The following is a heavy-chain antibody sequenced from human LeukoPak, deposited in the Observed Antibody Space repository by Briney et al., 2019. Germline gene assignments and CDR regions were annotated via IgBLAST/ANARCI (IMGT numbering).Heavy chain of an antibody. V-gene: IGHV1-69*05. D-gene: IGHD5-12*01. CDR3: ASERGYSGYFDY. CDR1: GGTFSSYA. CDR2: IIPIFGTA. J-gene: IGHJ4*02. Sequence: ASVKVSCKASGGTFSSYAISWVRQAPGQGLEWMGGIIPIFGTANYAQKFQGRVTITTDESTSTAYMALSSLRSEDTAVYYCASERGYSGYFDYWGQGTLVTVSS.